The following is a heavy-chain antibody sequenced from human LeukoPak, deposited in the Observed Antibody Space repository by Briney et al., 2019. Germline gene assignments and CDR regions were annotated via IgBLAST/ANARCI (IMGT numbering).Heavy chain of an antibody. V-gene: IGHV4-59*01. D-gene: IGHD6-19*01. CDR2: IYYSGST. CDR3: AGLGVIAVAGGGWFDP. J-gene: IGHJ5*02. CDR1: GGSISSYY. Sequence: SETLSLTCTVSGGSISSYYWSWIRQPPGKGLEWIGYIYYSGSTNYNPSLKSRVTISVDTSKNQFSLKLSSVTAAHTAVYYCAGLGVIAVAGGGWFDPWGQGTLVTVSS.